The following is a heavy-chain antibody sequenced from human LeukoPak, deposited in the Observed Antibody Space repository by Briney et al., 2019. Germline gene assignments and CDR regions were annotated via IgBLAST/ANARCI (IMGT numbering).Heavy chain of an antibody. D-gene: IGHD3-22*01. CDR1: GYTFTSYA. CDR2: INTNTGNP. J-gene: IGHJ4*02. CDR3: ARGLTYYYDSSGSQVIGY. Sequence: GASVTVSCKASGYTFTSYAMNWVRQAPGQGLEWMGWINTNTGNPTYAQGFTGRFVFSLDTSVSTAYLQISSLKAEDTAVYYCARGLTYYYDSSGSQVIGYWGQGTLVTVSS. V-gene: IGHV7-4-1*02.